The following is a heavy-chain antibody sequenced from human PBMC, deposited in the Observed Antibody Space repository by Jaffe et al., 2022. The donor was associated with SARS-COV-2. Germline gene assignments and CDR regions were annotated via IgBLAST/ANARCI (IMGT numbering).Heavy chain of an antibody. CDR1: GGSISSSSYY. Sequence: QLQLQESGPGLIKPSETLSLTCSVSGGSISSSSYYWGWIRQPPGKGLEWIGTIYYSGNTYYNPSLKSRVAMSVDTSKNHFSLKVTSVTAADTAVYYCARHIRGSTWYEAHYYYYMDVWGKGTTVTVSS. V-gene: IGHV4-39*01. D-gene: IGHD6-13*01. CDR3: ARHIRGSTWYEAHYYYYMDV. CDR2: IYYSGNT. J-gene: IGHJ6*03.